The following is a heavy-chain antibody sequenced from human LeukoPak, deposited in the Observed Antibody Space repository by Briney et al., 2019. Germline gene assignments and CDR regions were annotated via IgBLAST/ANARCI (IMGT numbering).Heavy chain of an antibody. CDR1: GFTFSSYE. CDR3: ARDPSHASSNPGYFDY. J-gene: IGHJ4*02. V-gene: IGHV3-48*03. CDR2: ISSSGSTI. Sequence: GGSLRLSCAASGFTFSSYEMNWVRQAPGKGLEWVSYISSSGSTIYYADSVKGRFTISRDNAKNSLYLQMNSLRAEDTAVYYCARDPSHASSNPGYFDYWGQGTLVTVSS. D-gene: IGHD4-11*01.